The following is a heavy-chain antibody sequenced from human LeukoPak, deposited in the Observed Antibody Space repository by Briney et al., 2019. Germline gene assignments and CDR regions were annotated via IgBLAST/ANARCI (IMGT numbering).Heavy chain of an antibody. CDR3: ARHPNRYDILTGYYNWFDP. D-gene: IGHD3-9*01. J-gene: IGHJ5*02. V-gene: IGHV4-4*07. CDR2: IYTTGST. CDR1: GGSISSYY. Sequence: NPSETLSLTCTVSGGSISSYYWTWIRQPAGKGLEWIGRIYTTGSTNYNPSLNSRVTMSVDTSKNQFSLKLSSVTAADTAVYYCARHPNRYDILTGYYNWFDPWGQGTLVTVSS.